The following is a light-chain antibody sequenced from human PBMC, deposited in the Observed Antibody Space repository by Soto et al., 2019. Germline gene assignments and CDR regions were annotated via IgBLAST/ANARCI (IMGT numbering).Light chain of an antibody. Sequence: DIVMTQSPDSLAVSLGERATINYKSSQSVLYSSNNKNYLAWYQQKPGQPPKLLIYWASTRESGVPDRFSGSGSGTDFTLTISSLQAEDVAVYYCQQYYNIPWTFGQGTKVETK. J-gene: IGKJ1*01. CDR3: QQYYNIPWT. CDR2: WAS. V-gene: IGKV4-1*01. CDR1: QSVLYSSNNKNY.